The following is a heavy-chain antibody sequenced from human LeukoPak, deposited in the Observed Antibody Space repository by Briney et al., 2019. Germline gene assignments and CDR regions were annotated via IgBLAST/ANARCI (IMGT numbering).Heavy chain of an antibody. CDR2: ISGSGSFT. Sequence: GGSLRLSCAASGFTFSTYAMSWVRQAPGKGLEWVSAISGSGSFTYFADSVKGRFTISRDTSKNTLYLQMNSLRAEDTAVYYCASHHGYSYGYIGYWGQGTLVTVSS. CDR1: GFTFSTYA. J-gene: IGHJ4*02. V-gene: IGHV3-23*01. CDR3: ASHHGYSYGYIGY. D-gene: IGHD5-18*01.